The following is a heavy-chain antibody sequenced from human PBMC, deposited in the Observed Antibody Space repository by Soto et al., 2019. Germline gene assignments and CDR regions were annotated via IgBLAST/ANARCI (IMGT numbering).Heavy chain of an antibody. CDR2: IRSKTNSYAS. Sequence: PGGSLRLSCAASGFTFGSSAMRWVRQASGKGLEWVGHIRSKTNSYASAYAVSVKGRFTIASDDSMNTAYLQMNSLKTEDTAVYCWTRETDAVPSVVVQRDIHFDFWGQGTLVTVSS. V-gene: IGHV3-73*01. J-gene: IGHJ4*02. CDR3: TRETDAVPSVVVQRDIHFDF. D-gene: IGHD2-21*01. CDR1: GFTFGSSA.